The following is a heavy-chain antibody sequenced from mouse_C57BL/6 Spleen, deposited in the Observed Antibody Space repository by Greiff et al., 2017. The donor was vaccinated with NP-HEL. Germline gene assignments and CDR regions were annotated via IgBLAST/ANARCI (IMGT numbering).Heavy chain of an antibody. Sequence: GGGLVQPKGSLKLSCAASGFSFNTYAMNWVRQAPGKGLEWVARIRSKSNNYATYYADSVKDRFTISRDDSESMLYLQMNNLKTEDTAMYYCVVDSSGYAWFAYWGQGTLVTVSA. D-gene: IGHD3-2*02. CDR3: VVDSSGYAWFAY. V-gene: IGHV10-1*01. CDR1: GFSFNTYA. J-gene: IGHJ3*01. CDR2: IRSKSNNYAT.